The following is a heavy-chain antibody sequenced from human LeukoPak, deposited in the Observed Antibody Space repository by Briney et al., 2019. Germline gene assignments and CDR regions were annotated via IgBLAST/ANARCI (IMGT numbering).Heavy chain of an antibody. V-gene: IGHV4-59*01. D-gene: IGHD3-3*01. CDR2: IYYSGST. Sequence: SETLSLTRTVSGASISSYYWSWIRQPPGKRLEWIGYIYYSGSTRYNPSLKSRVTISVDTSTNHFSLKLSSVTAADTAVYYCARVGILRLPSNWFDPWGQGTLVTVSS. CDR3: ARVGILRLPSNWFDP. CDR1: GASISSYY. J-gene: IGHJ5*02.